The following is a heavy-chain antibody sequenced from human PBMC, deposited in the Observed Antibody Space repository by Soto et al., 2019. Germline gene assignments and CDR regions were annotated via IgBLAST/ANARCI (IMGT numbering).Heavy chain of an antibody. CDR2: MNPNSGNT. V-gene: IGHV1-8*01. D-gene: IGHD1-26*01. CDR3: ARVKGEPYYYGMDV. J-gene: IGHJ6*02. Sequence: ASVKVSCKASGYTFTSYDINWVRQATGQGLEWMGRMNPNSGNTGYAQKFQGRVTMTRNTSISTAYMELSSLRSEDTAVYYCARVKGEPYYYGMDVWGQGTTVTVSS. CDR1: GYTFTSYD.